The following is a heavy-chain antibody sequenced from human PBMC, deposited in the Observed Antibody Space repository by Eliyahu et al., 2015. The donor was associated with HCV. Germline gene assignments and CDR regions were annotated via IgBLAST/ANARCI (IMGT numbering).Heavy chain of an antibody. V-gene: IGHV3-66*01. CDR2: IYSGGST. Sequence: EVXLVESGGGLVXPGGSLXLSCXXSGFXVSSNYLRWVRQAPGKGLEWVSVIYSGGSTYYADSVKGRFTISRDNSKNTLYLQMNSLRAEDTAVYYCATNTIGGVGYFDYWGQGTLVTVSS. CDR1: GFXVSSNY. J-gene: IGHJ4*02. D-gene: IGHD3-16*01. CDR3: ATNTIGGVGYFDY.